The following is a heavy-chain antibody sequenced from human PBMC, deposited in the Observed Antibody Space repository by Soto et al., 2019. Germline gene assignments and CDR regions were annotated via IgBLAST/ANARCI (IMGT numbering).Heavy chain of an antibody. CDR2: TRNKANSYNT. V-gene: IGHV3-72*01. J-gene: IGHJ4*02. D-gene: IGHD2-15*01. CDR3: ASWLGYRCSGGCLHYHFDY. CDR1: GFTFSDHY. Sequence: EVQLVESGGGLVQPGGSLRLSCAASGFTFSDHYMDWVRQAPGKGLEWVGRTRNKANSYNTEYAASVKGRFTISRDDSKDSMFLQMNSLKTEDTAVYYWASWLGYRCSGGCLHYHFDYWGQGTLVTV.